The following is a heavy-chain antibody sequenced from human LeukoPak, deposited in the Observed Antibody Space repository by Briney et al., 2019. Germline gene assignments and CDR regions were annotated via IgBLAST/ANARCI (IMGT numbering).Heavy chain of an antibody. D-gene: IGHD1-14*01. CDR3: ARDLSRGIKAGHHQFDP. CDR2: INPSGGST. Sequence: ASVKVSCKASGYTFTSYYMHWVRQAPGQGLEWMGIINPSGGSTSYAQKFQGRVTMTRDTSTSTVYMELSSLRSEDTAVYYCARDLSRGIKAGHHQFDPWGQGTLVTVSS. V-gene: IGHV1-46*01. CDR1: GYTFTSYY. J-gene: IGHJ5*02.